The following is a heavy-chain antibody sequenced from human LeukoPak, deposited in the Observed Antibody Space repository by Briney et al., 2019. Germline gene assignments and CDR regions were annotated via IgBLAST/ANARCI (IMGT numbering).Heavy chain of an antibody. CDR1: GGSISSSSYY. V-gene: IGHV4-39*01. CDR2: IYYSGST. J-gene: IGHJ1*01. CDR3: ASSGWYRAPFQH. Sequence: PSETLSLTCTVSGGSISSSSYYWGWIRQPPGKGLEWIGSIYYSGSTYYNPSLKSRVTISVDTSKNQFSLKLSSVTAADTAVYYCASSGWYRAPFQHWGQGTLVTVSS. D-gene: IGHD6-19*01.